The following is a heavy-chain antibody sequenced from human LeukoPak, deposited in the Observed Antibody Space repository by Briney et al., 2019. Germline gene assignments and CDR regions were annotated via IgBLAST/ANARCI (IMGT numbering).Heavy chain of an antibody. V-gene: IGHV3-15*01. Sequence: GGSLRLSCAASGLSISNDWMSWVRQAPGKGLEWVARDKSKSAGESTDYAAPVKGRFTISRDDSKNTLYLQMNSLKTEDTAVYYCTLIRGWGSGSYYRDFWGQGTLVTVSS. CDR2: DKSKSAGEST. CDR3: TLIRGWGSGSYYRDF. CDR1: GLSISNDW. J-gene: IGHJ4*02. D-gene: IGHD3-10*01.